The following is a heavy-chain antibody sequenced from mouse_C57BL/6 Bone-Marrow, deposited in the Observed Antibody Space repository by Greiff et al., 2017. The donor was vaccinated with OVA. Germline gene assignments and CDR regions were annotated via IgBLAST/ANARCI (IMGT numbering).Heavy chain of an antibody. CDR2: IYPRSGNT. V-gene: IGHV1-81*01. CDR1: GYTFTSYG. J-gene: IGHJ3*01. CDR3: ARSYYYGSRNY. D-gene: IGHD1-1*01. Sequence: QVHVKQSGAELARPGASVKLSCKASGYTFTSYGISWVKQRTGQGLEWIGEIYPRSGNTSYNEKFKGKATLTADKSSSTAYMELRSLTSEDSAVYFCARSYYYGSRNYWGQGTLVTVSA.